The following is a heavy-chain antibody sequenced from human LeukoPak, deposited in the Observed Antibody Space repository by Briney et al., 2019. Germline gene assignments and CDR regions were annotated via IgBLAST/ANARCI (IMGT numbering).Heavy chain of an antibody. CDR2: ISGSGVST. J-gene: IGHJ4*02. D-gene: IGHD1-26*01. CDR1: GFSFSTYD. CDR3: AKTVGVNFFDY. V-gene: IGHV3-23*01. Sequence: GGSLRLSCAASGFSFSTYDMHWVRRAPGKGLEWVSSISGSGVSTFYADSVKGRFTISRDNSKNTLYLQMHSLRGEDTAMYYCAKTVGVNFFDYWGQGTLVTVSS.